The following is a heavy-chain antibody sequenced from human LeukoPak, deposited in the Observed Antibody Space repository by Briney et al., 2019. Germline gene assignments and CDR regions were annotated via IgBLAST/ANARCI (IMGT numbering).Heavy chain of an antibody. V-gene: IGHV1-69*02. CDR2: IIPILGIA. Sequence: SVKVSCKASGGTFSSYTISWVRQAPGQGLEWMGRIIPILGIANYAQKFQGRVTITADKSTSTAYMELSNLRSEDTAVYYCARGFDAYYFDYWGQGTLVTVSS. CDR3: ARGFDAYYFDY. D-gene: IGHD3-10*01. CDR1: GGTFSSYT. J-gene: IGHJ4*02.